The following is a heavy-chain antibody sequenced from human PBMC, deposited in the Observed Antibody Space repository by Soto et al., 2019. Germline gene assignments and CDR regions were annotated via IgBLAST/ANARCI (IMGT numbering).Heavy chain of an antibody. V-gene: IGHV4-4*02. Sequence: QVQLQESGPGLVKPSGTLSLTCGVSSGSISSSNWWSWVRQPPGKGLEWIGEIYHSGSTNYNPSLKSRVTISVDEPKNQCSLKLTSVTAADTAVYYCASRTGWAQSSYYFDYWGQGSLVTVSS. CDR3: ASRTGWAQSSYYFDY. CDR1: SGSISSSNW. CDR2: IYHSGST. J-gene: IGHJ4*02. D-gene: IGHD6-19*01.